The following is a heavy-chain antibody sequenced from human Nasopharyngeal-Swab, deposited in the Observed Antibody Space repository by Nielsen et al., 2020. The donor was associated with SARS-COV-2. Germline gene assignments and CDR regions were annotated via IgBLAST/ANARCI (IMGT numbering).Heavy chain of an antibody. Sequence: WIRQPPGKGLEWVSGISWDSGSIGYADSVKGRFTISRDNAKNSLYLQMNSLRAEHTALYYCAKVVAAHYYYYGMDVWGQGTTVTVSS. D-gene: IGHD2-15*01. CDR2: ISWDSGSI. J-gene: IGHJ6*02. CDR3: AKVVAAHYYYYGMDV. V-gene: IGHV3-9*01.